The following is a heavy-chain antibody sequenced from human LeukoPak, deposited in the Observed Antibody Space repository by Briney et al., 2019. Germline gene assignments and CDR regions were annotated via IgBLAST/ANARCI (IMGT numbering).Heavy chain of an antibody. J-gene: IGHJ4*02. CDR3: ARRGASTYDY. D-gene: IGHD2-2*01. CDR1: GFIVSSNY. CDR2: IYGGDTT. Sequence: GGSLRLSCAASGFIVSSNYMSWVRQAPGKGLEWLSVIYGGDTTYYADSVKGRFTISRDNAKNSLYLQMNSLRAEDTAVYYCARRGASTYDYWGQGTLVTVSS. V-gene: IGHV3-66*01.